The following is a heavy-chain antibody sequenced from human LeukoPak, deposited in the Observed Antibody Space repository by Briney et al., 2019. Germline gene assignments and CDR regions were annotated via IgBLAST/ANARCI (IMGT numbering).Heavy chain of an antibody. Sequence: GESLKISCKGSGYSFTSYWIGWARQMPGKGLEWMGIIYPGDSDTRYSPSFQGQVTISADKSISTAYLQWSSLKASDTAMYYCAIPWSSGWTGFDYWGQGTLVTVSS. CDR1: GYSFTSYW. V-gene: IGHV5-51*01. CDR2: IYPGDSDT. J-gene: IGHJ4*02. CDR3: AIPWSSGWTGFDY. D-gene: IGHD6-19*01.